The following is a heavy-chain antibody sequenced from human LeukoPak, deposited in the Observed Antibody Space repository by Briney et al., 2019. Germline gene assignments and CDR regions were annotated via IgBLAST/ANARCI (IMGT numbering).Heavy chain of an antibody. CDR1: GFTFSSYS. J-gene: IGHJ4*02. Sequence: PGGSLRLSCAASGFTFSSYSMNWVRQAPGKGLEWVSSISSSSSYIYYADSVKGRFTISRDNAKNSLYLQMNSLRAEDTAVYYCASPISGVVIKTPGYDYWRPGTLVTVSS. CDR3: ASPISGVVIKTPGYDY. V-gene: IGHV3-21*01. CDR2: ISSSSSYI. D-gene: IGHD3-3*01.